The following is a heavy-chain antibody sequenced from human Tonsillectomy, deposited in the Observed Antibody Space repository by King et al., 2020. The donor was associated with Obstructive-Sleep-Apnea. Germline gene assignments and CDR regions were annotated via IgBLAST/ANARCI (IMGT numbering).Heavy chain of an antibody. Sequence: VQLVESGAEVKKPGASVKVSCKASGYTFTGYYIHWVRQAPGQGLDWMGWISPNSGATKYAQKFQDRVTMTRDTSISTAFMDLSRLRSDDTAIYYCARDMSAYDSTSPAYWGQGTLVTVSS. V-gene: IGHV1-2*02. CDR1: GYTFTGYY. CDR3: ARDMSAYDSTSPAY. D-gene: IGHD3-10*01. J-gene: IGHJ4*02. CDR2: ISPNSGAT.